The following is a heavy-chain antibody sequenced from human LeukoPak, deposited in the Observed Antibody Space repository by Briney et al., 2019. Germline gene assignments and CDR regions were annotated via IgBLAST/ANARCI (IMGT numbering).Heavy chain of an antibody. CDR2: IYDSGST. V-gene: IGHV4-61*02. Sequence: SQTLSLTCSVSGGSISSDSYYWSWIRQPAGKGLEWIGRIYDSGSTNYNPSLESRVTISVYTSKNQFTLKLSSVTAADTAVYYCARALRDFGNWFDSWGQGTLVTVSS. CDR1: GGSISSDSYY. CDR3: ARALRDFGNWFDS. J-gene: IGHJ5*01. D-gene: IGHD3-3*01.